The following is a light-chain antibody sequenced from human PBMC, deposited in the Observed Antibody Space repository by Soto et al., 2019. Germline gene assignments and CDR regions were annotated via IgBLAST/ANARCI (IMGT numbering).Light chain of an antibody. J-gene: IGKJ1*01. CDR2: EAS. CDR3: QQYNNWPPVT. V-gene: IGKV1D-13*01. Sequence: AIQLTQSPSSLSASIGDRVTITCRSSQDINSYLAWYQQKPGKAPNLLIYEASILQSGVPSRFSGSGSGTDFTLTISSLQSEDFAVYYCQQYNNWPPVTFGQGTKVDIK. CDR1: QDINSY.